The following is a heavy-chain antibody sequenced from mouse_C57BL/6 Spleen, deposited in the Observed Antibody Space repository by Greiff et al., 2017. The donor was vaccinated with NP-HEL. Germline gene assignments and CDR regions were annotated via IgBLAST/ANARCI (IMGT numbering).Heavy chain of an antibody. V-gene: IGHV1-81*01. D-gene: IGHD1-1*01. J-gene: IGHJ1*03. Sequence: QVQLQQSGAELARPGASVKLSCKASGYTFTSYGISWVKQRTGQGLEWIGEIYPRSGNTYYNEKFKGKATLTADKSSSTAYMELRSLTSEDSAVYFCARSRYYGSSYGGYFDVWGTGTTVTVSS. CDR3: ARSRYYGSSYGGYFDV. CDR1: GYTFTSYG. CDR2: IYPRSGNT.